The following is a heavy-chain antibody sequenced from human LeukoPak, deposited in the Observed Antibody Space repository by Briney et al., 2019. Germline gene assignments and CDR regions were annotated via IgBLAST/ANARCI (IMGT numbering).Heavy chain of an antibody. J-gene: IGHJ4*02. CDR1: GFTFSDYY. D-gene: IGHD6-13*01. Sequence: GGSLRLSCAASGFTFSDYYMSWIRQAPGKGLEWVSYISGSGSHTTYADSVKGRFTISRDNAKHSLSLQVNSLRADDTAVYYCARVGSTEAAGTPAYWGQGTLVTVSS. CDR3: ARVGSTEAAGTPAY. V-gene: IGHV3-11*06. CDR2: ISGSGSHT.